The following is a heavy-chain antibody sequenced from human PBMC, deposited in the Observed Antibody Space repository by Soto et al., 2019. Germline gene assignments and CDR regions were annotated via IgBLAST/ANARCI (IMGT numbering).Heavy chain of an antibody. J-gene: IGHJ4*02. Sequence: GASVKVSCKASGYTFTSYGISWVRQAPGQGLEWMGWISAYNGNTNYAQKLQGGVTMTTDTSTSTAYMELRSLRSDDTAVYYCAKSNGFLEWLLYGRFDYWGQGTPVTAPQ. CDR3: AKSNGFLEWLLYGRFDY. V-gene: IGHV1-18*01. CDR1: GYTFTSYG. CDR2: ISAYNGNT. D-gene: IGHD3-3*01.